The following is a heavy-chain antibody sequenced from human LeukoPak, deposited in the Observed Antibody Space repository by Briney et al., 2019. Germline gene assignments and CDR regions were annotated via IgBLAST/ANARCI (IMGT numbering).Heavy chain of an antibody. Sequence: PSETLSLTCAVYGGSFSGYYWSWIRQPPGKGLEWSGEINHSGSTNYNPSLKSRVTISVDTSKNQFSLKLSSVTAADTAVYYCARGPPQLTYCGGDCYRHWGQGTLVTVSS. CDR2: INHSGST. CDR1: GGSFSGYY. J-gene: IGHJ1*01. V-gene: IGHV4-34*01. CDR3: ARGPPQLTYCGGDCYRH. D-gene: IGHD2-21*02.